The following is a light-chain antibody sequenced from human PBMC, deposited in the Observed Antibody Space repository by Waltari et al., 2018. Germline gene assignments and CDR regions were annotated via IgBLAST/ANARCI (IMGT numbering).Light chain of an antibody. Sequence: DIVMTQSPLPLPVPLGQPASISRWSSHTIVYSDGNTYLAWFQQRPGQSPRRLIYKVSNRDSGVPDRFSGSGSGNDFTLKISRVEAEDVGVYYCMQSTHWPPWTFGQGTKVEIK. CDR2: KVS. J-gene: IGKJ1*01. CDR3: MQSTHWPPWT. CDR1: HTIVYSDGNTY. V-gene: IGKV2-30*01.